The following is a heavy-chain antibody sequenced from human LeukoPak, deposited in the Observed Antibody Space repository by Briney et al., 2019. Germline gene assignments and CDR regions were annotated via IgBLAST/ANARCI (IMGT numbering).Heavy chain of an antibody. J-gene: IGHJ4*02. CDR1: GYTLTELS. CDR3: ATVGYGSDPEGY. Sequence: GASVKVSCKVSGYTLTELSMHWVRQAPGKGLEWMGGFDPEDGETIYAQKFQGRVTMTEDTSTDTAYMELSSLRSEDTAVYYCATVGYGSDPEGYWGQGTLVTVSS. CDR2: FDPEDGET. D-gene: IGHD3-10*01. V-gene: IGHV1-24*01.